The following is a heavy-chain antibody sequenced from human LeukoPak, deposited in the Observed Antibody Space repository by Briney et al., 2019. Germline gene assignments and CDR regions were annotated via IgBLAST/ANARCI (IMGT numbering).Heavy chain of an antibody. D-gene: IGHD1-1*01. V-gene: IGHV4-59*01. CDR2: IYYSGST. J-gene: IGHJ4*02. CDR3: ARGPNWNDRVFDY. Sequence: KPSETLSLTCTASGGSISSYYWSWIRQPPGKGLEWIGYIYYSGSTNYNPSLKSRVTISVDTSKNQFSLKLSSVTAADTAVYYCARGPNWNDRVFDYWGQGTLVTVSS. CDR1: GGSISSYY.